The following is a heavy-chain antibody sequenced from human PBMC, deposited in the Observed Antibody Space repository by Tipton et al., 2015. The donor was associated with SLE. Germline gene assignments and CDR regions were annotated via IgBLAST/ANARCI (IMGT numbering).Heavy chain of an antibody. V-gene: IGHV3-30*04. CDR3: LRSPNYYYGMDV. CDR2: ISYDGSKK. Sequence: SLRLSCEASGFTFSSYVMHWVRQAPGKGLEWVALISYDGSKKYYADSVKGRFTISRDNSKNTLYLQMNGLRAEDTAVYYCLRSPNYYYGMDVWGQGTTVTVSS. J-gene: IGHJ6*02. CDR1: GFTFSSYV.